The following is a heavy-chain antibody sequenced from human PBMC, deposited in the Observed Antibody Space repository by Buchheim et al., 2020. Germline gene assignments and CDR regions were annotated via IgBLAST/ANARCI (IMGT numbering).Heavy chain of an antibody. Sequence: EVQLVESGGGLVQPGGSLRLSCAASGVTFSSNWMHWVRQAPGKGLVWVSRVNSDGRSTTYADSVKGRFTISRDNAKKTLYLQMNSLRLEDTAVYYCASPVTSYAFDIWGQGT. CDR1: GVTFSSNW. J-gene: IGHJ3*02. D-gene: IGHD4-17*01. CDR2: VNSDGRST. CDR3: ASPVTSYAFDI. V-gene: IGHV3-74*01.